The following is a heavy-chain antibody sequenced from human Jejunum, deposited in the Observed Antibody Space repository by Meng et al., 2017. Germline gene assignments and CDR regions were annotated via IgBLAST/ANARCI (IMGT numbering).Heavy chain of an antibody. V-gene: IGHV4-4*02. CDR3: AGTPYYDFLSGYRPFDY. J-gene: IGHJ4*02. D-gene: IGHD3-3*01. CDR1: GASISSSNW. CDR2: IYRRGNI. Sequence: QVQLQESGPGLVKPSGTLSLTCSVSGASISSSNWWSWVRQSPGKGLEWIGEIYRRGNINYNPSLKSRVTISVDTSKNQFSLKLSSVTAADTAVYYCAGTPYYDFLSGYRPFDYWGQGTLVTVSS.